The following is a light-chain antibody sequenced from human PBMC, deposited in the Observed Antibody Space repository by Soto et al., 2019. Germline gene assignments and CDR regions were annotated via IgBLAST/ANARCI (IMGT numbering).Light chain of an antibody. CDR2: KAS. CDR3: QQYNVYSPT. Sequence: DIQMTQSPSTLSASVGDRVTITCRASQSISSWLAWYQQKPGKAPKLLIYKASSLESGAPSRFSGSGSGTEFTLTISRLQPDDFATYYCQQYNVYSPTFGQGTKVDIK. V-gene: IGKV1-5*03. CDR1: QSISSW. J-gene: IGKJ1*01.